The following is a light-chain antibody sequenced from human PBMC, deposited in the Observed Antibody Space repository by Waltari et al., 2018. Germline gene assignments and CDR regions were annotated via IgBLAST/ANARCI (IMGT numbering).Light chain of an antibody. CDR1: SSNIGRTS. J-gene: IGLJ2*01. CDR3: AAWDDSLGGHVV. V-gene: IGLV1-47*01. CDR2: RNN. Sequence: QSVLTQPPSASGTPGQRVTISRSGSSSNIGRTSVYWYKQLPGTAPKVLIYRNNQRPSGVPDRFSGSKSGTSASLAISGLRSEDEADYYCAAWDDSLGGHVVFGGGTKLSVL.